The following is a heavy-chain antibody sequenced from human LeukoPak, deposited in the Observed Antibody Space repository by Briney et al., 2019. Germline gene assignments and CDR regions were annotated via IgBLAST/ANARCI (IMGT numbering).Heavy chain of an antibody. Sequence: SETLSLTCTVSGGSISRNYWSWIRQPPGKGLEYIGYIYYTGSTTYNPSLESRVTMSVDTSKNQFSLQLTSVTAADTAVYHCARETYCSGGTCFFGPDYWGQGTLVTVSS. CDR1: GGSISRNY. CDR3: ARETYCSGGTCFFGPDY. J-gene: IGHJ4*02. D-gene: IGHD2-15*01. V-gene: IGHV4-59*12. CDR2: IYYTGST.